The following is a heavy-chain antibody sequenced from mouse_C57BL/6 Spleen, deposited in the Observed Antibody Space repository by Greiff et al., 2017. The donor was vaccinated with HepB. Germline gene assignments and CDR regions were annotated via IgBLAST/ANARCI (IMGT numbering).Heavy chain of an antibody. J-gene: IGHJ3*01. CDR2: IWGVGRT. Sequence: QVQLKESGPGLVAPSQSLSIPCTVSGFSLTSYGVDWVRQSPGQGLEWLGVIWGVGRTNYNSALKSRLSISKDNYKSQVFLKMNSLQTDDTAMYYCASFEYVAYWGQGTLVTVSA. V-gene: IGHV2-6*01. CDR1: GFSLTSYG. CDR3: ASFEYVAY. D-gene: IGHD5-1*01.